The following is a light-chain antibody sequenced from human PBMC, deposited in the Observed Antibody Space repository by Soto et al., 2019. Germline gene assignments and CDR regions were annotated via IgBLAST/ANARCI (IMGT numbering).Light chain of an antibody. Sequence: EIVLTQSPATLSLSPGERSTLSCRASQSVSSYLAWSQQKPGQAPRLLIYDASNRATGIPARFSGSGSGTDFTLTISSLELEDFAVYYCQQRSKWPALTCGGGTKVELK. CDR2: DAS. V-gene: IGKV3-11*01. CDR3: QQRSKWPALT. J-gene: IGKJ4*02. CDR1: QSVSSY.